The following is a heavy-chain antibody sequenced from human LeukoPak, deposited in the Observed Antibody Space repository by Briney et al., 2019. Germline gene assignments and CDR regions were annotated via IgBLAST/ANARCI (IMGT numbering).Heavy chain of an antibody. D-gene: IGHD3-22*01. V-gene: IGHV4-34*09. Sequence: SETLSLTCAVYGGSFSGYYWSWIRQPPGKGLEWIGEINHSGSTNYNPSLKSRVTISVDTSKNQFSLKLSSVTAADTAVYYCARSPKKYYYDIYFDYWGQGTLVTVSS. CDR3: ARSPKKYYYDIYFDY. J-gene: IGHJ4*02. CDR2: INHSGST. CDR1: GGSFSGYY.